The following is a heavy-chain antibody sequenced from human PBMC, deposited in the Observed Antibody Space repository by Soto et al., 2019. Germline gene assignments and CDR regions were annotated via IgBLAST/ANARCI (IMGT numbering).Heavy chain of an antibody. Sequence: QVQLVQSGAEVQKPGSSVKVSCKASGGTFSSYTISWVRQAPGQGLEWMGRIIPILGIANYAQKFQGRVTITADKSTSTAYMELSSLRSEDTAVYYCARVGRYCSGGSCHNWFDPWGQGTLVTVSS. CDR3: ARVGRYCSGGSCHNWFDP. V-gene: IGHV1-69*02. CDR1: GGTFSSYT. D-gene: IGHD2-15*01. J-gene: IGHJ5*02. CDR2: IIPILGIA.